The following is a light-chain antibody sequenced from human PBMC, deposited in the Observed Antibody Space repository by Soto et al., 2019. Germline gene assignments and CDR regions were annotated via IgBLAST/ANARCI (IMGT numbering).Light chain of an antibody. CDR3: QQYNNWPPWT. Sequence: DIVMTQSPATLSLSPGEGATLSCRASQSVSSNLAWYQQKPGQAPRLLIYGASTRATGIPARFSGSGSGTEFTLTISSLQSEDLAVYYCQQYNNWPPWTFGQGTKVDIK. CDR1: QSVSSN. V-gene: IGKV3-15*01. J-gene: IGKJ1*01. CDR2: GAS.